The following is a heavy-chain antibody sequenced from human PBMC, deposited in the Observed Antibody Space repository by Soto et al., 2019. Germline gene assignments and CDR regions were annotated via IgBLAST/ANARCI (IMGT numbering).Heavy chain of an antibody. D-gene: IGHD3-16*01. CDR3: ARDIYSFGSVGTPDI. Sequence: HEQLMESGGGVVQPGRSLRLSCVASGFSFSSQAMHWVRQAPGKGLEWVAAISNDGNRQLYADSVKDRFTISRDNSRNTLDLQMNNLRTEETGVYFCARDIYSFGSVGTPDIWGQGTMVTVSS. CDR1: GFSFSSQA. CDR2: ISNDGNRQ. V-gene: IGHV3-30-3*01. J-gene: IGHJ3*02.